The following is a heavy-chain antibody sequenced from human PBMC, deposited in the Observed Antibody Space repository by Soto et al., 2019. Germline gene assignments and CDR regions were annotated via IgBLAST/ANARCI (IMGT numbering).Heavy chain of an antibody. CDR3: ARVAVLRFLEWLYGYYYYMDV. J-gene: IGHJ6*03. V-gene: IGHV4-34*01. Sequence: PSETLSLTCAVYGGSFSGYYWSWIRQPPGKGLEWIGEINHSGSTNYNPSLKSRVTISVDTSKNQFSLKLSSVTAADTAVYYCARVAVLRFLEWLYGYYYYMDVWGKGTTVTVSS. D-gene: IGHD3-3*01. CDR2: INHSGST. CDR1: GGSFSGYY.